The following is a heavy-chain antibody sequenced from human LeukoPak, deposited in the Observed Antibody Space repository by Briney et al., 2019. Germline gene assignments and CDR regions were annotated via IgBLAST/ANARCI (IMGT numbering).Heavy chain of an antibody. CDR2: ISSGGTTI. V-gene: IGHV3-11*04. D-gene: IGHD3-10*01. CDR1: GFTLSNYY. Sequence: GGSLRLSCAASGFTLSNYYMTWIRQAPGKGLEWVSYISSGGTTIYYADSVKGRFTISRDNAKNSLYLEMNSLRAEDTAVYYCAGGWDYYGSGKKVWGQGTLVTVSS. CDR3: AGGWDYYGSGKKV. J-gene: IGHJ4*02.